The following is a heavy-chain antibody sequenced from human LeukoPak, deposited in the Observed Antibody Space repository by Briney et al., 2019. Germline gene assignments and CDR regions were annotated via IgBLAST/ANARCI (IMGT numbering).Heavy chain of an antibody. J-gene: IGHJ4*02. CDR2: ISSSSDYI. V-gene: IGHV3-21*01. CDR1: GFTFSSYS. CDR3: ARMIDYNYGYAFDY. Sequence: GGSLRLSCAASGFTFSSYSMNWVRQAPGRGLEWVSFISSSSDYIYYADSVKGRITISRDNARNSLYLQMNSLRDEDTAVYYCARMIDYNYGYAFDYWGQGTLVTVSS. D-gene: IGHD5-18*01.